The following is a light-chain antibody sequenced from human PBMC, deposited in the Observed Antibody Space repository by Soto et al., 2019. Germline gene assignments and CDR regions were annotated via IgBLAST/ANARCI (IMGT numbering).Light chain of an antibody. J-gene: IGKJ5*01. CDR2: DAS. V-gene: IGKV3-11*01. CDR1: ESVGRH. CDR3: QQRSNWIT. Sequence: EVVVTRSHAPLSVSPGDRATSSGRASESVGRHLAWYHQKPGQAPRLLIYDASDRATGIPARFSGSGSGTDFTLSISSLEPEDFAVYYCQQRSNWITFGQGTRLEIK.